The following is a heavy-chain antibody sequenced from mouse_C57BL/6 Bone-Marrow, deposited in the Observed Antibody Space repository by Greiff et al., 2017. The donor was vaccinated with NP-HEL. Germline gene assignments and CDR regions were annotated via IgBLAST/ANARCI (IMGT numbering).Heavy chain of an antibody. J-gene: IGHJ3*01. CDR1: GFTFSSYG. V-gene: IGHV5-6*01. CDR2: ISSGGSYN. Sequence: EVHLVESGGDLVKPGGSLKLSCAASGFTFSSYGLSWVRQTPDKRLEWVATISSGGSYNYYPASVTGRFTISRDNAKNTLYLQMSSLKSEETARYYCARPGYYAWFAYWGQGTLVTGSA. D-gene: IGHD1-1*01. CDR3: ARPGYYAWFAY.